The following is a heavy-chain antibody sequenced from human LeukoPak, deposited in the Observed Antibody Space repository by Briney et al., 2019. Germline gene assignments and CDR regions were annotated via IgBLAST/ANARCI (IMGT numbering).Heavy chain of an antibody. Sequence: SETLSLTCAVSGYSISSGYYWGWIRQPPGKGLEWIGSIYHSGSTYYNPSLKSRVTISVDTSKNQFSLKLSSVTAADTAVYYCARSNEQWLIEYYFDYWGQGTLVTVSS. J-gene: IGHJ4*02. CDR1: GYSISSGYY. CDR2: IYHSGST. CDR3: ARSNEQWLIEYYFDY. D-gene: IGHD6-19*01. V-gene: IGHV4-38-2*01.